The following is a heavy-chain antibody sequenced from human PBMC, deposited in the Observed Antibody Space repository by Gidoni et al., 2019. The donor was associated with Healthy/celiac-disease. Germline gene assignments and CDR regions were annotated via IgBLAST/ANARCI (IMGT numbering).Heavy chain of an antibody. Sequence: QVQLVQSRAEVKKPGASVKHSCKASGYTFTSYYMHWVRQAPGQGLEWMGIINPSGGSTSYAKKFQGRVTMTRDTSTSTVYMELSSLRSGDTAVYYCGRDGGGSYSTAFDIWGQGTMVTVSS. CDR3: GRDGGGSYSTAFDI. V-gene: IGHV1-46*01. CDR1: GYTFTSYY. D-gene: IGHD1-26*01. J-gene: IGHJ3*02. CDR2: INPSGGST.